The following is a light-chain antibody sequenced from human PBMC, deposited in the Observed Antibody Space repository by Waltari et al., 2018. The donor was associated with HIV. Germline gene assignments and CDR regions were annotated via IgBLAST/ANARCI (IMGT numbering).Light chain of an antibody. CDR1: QDISNY. J-gene: IGKJ3*01. CDR3: QQYDNLQGT. V-gene: IGKV1-33*01. Sequence: DIQMTQSPSSLSASVGDRVTITCKASQDISNYLNWYQQKPGKAPKLLIYDASNLETGVPSRFSGSGSGTDFTFTISSLQPEDIATYYCQQYDNLQGTFGPGTKVDIK. CDR2: DAS.